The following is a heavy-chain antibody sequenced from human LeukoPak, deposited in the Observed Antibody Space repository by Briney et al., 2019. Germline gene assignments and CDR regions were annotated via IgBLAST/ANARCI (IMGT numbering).Heavy chain of an antibody. CDR2: ISYDGSNK. V-gene: IGHV3-30*04. CDR3: AKLSITMVPGVTGPFDY. D-gene: IGHD3-10*01. J-gene: IGHJ4*02. Sequence: PGGSLRLSSAASGFTFSSYAMHWVRQAPGKGLEWVAVISYDGSNKYYADSVKGRFTISRDNSKNTLYLQMNSLRAEDTAVYYCAKLSITMVPGVTGPFDYWGQGTLVTVSS. CDR1: GFTFSSYA.